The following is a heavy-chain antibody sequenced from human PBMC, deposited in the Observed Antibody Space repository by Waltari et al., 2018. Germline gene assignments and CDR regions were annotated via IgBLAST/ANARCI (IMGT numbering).Heavy chain of an antibody. CDR3: ARLPHSSGYAFDY. V-gene: IGHV3-48*03. Sequence: EVQLVESGGGLVQPGGSLRLSCAASGFTFSSYEMNWVRQAPGKGLEWVSYISSSGSTIYYADSVKGRFTISRDNSKNTLYLQMNSLRAEDTAVYYCARLPHSSGYAFDYWGQGTLVTVSS. CDR1: GFTFSSYE. D-gene: IGHD3-22*01. CDR2: ISSSGSTI. J-gene: IGHJ4*02.